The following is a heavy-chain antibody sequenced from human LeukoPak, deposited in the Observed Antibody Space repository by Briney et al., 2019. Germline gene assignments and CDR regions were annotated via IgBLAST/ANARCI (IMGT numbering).Heavy chain of an antibody. CDR2: INHSGST. CDR3: ASPRDVAVVVGATAGYFDL. V-gene: IGHV4-34*01. J-gene: IGHJ2*01. D-gene: IGHD2-15*01. Sequence: SETLSLTCAVYGGSFSGYYWSWIRQPPGKGLEWIGEINHSGSTNYNPSLKSRVTISVDTSKNQFSLKLNSVTAADTAVYYCASPRDVAVVVGATAGYFDLWGRGILVTVSS. CDR1: GGSFSGYY.